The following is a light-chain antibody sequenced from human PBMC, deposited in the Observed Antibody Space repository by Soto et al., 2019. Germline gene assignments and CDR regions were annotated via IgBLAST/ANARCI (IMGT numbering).Light chain of an antibody. CDR3: QHYGRAPWT. CDR2: GAS. J-gene: IGKJ1*01. CDR1: QSVGGNY. V-gene: IGKV3-20*01. Sequence: EIVLTLSLGTLSLSAGERAALSCRASQSVGGNYLAWFQQKPGQTPRVLFYGASSRATGISDRFSARGSGTDFTLTISRLEPEDFAVYYCQHYGRAPWTFGQGTNVDIK.